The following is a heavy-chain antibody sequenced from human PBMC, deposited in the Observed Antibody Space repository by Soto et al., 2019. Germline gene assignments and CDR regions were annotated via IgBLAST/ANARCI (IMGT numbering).Heavy chain of an antibody. D-gene: IGHD3-10*01. CDR2: ISSSGSTI. Sequence: GGSLRLSCAASGFAFDSYWMHWVRQVPGKGLEWVSYISSSGSTIYYADSVKGRFTISRDNAKNSLYLQMNSLRAEDTAVYYCAKGTYYYGSAPYYFGYWGQGTLVTVSS. V-gene: IGHV3-48*04. CDR1: GFAFDSYW. J-gene: IGHJ4*02. CDR3: AKGTYYYGSAPYYFGY.